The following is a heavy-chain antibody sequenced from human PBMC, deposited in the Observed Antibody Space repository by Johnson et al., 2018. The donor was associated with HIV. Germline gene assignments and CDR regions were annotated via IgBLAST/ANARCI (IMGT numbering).Heavy chain of an antibody. CDR1: GFTFSSFA. CDR2: ISSGADT. D-gene: IGHD6-19*01. V-gene: IGHV3-66*01. CDR3: ARAAVAAPSAFDI. Sequence: MQLVESGGGVVQPGTSLRLSCAASGFTFSSFAMHWVRQAPGKGLEWVSVISSGADTWYAGSVTGRFTISRDNSKNTLYLQMNSLRAGDTAVYYCARAAVAAPSAFDIWGQGTMVTVSS. J-gene: IGHJ3*02.